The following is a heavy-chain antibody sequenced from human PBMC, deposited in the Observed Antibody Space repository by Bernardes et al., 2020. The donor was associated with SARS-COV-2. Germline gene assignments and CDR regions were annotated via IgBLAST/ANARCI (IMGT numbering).Heavy chain of an antibody. J-gene: IGHJ4*02. Sequence: GGSLRLSCVTSGFTFSNAWMTWVRQAPGKGLEWVGRIKSKADGETTDYAAPVKGRFTISRDDSESTLYLQMNSLKTEDTAMYYCITEVYCSGGPCPNWGQGTLVTVSS. CDR2: IKSKADGETT. D-gene: IGHD2-15*01. V-gene: IGHV3-15*01. CDR3: ITEVYCSGGPCPN. CDR1: GFTFSNAW.